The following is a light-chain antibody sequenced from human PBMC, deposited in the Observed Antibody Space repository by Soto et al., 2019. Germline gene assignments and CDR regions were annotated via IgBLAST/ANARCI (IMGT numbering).Light chain of an antibody. CDR2: KAS. V-gene: IGKV1-5*03. Sequence: DIQMTQSPSTLSASVGDRVTITCRASHSISSWLAWYQQKPGEAPKLLIYKASSLESGVPSRFSGSGSGTEFTLTISSLQPDDFATYYCQQYNSYPFTFGPGTKVDIK. CDR3: QQYNSYPFT. CDR1: HSISSW. J-gene: IGKJ3*01.